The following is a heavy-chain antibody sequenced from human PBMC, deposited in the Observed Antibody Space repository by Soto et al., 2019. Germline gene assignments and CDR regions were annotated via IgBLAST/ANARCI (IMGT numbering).Heavy chain of an antibody. V-gene: IGHV1-18*04. Sequence: VASVKVSCKASGYTFTSYGISWVRQAPGQGLEWMGWISAYNGNTNYAQKLQGRVTMTTDTSTSTAYMELRSLRSDDTAVYYCAISGRYCSSTSCYGAFDIWGQGTMVTVSS. J-gene: IGHJ3*02. CDR2: ISAYNGNT. CDR3: AISGRYCSSTSCYGAFDI. CDR1: GYTFTSYG. D-gene: IGHD2-2*01.